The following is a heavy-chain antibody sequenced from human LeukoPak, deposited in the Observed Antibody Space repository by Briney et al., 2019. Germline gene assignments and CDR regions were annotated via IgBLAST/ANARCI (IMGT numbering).Heavy chain of an antibody. CDR1: GGSISSSNW. J-gene: IGHJ4*02. D-gene: IGHD1-26*01. CDR3: ARASGSGSYHHFDY. Sequence: SETLSLSCAVSGGSISSSNWWSWVRQPPGQGLEWIGEIYHSGSTNYNPSLKSRVTISVDKSKNQFSLKLSSVTAADTAVYYCARASGSGSYHHFDYWGQGTLVTVSS. V-gene: IGHV4-4*02. CDR2: IYHSGST.